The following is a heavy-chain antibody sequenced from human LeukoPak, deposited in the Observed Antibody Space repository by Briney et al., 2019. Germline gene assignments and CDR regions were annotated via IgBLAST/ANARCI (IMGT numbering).Heavy chain of an antibody. D-gene: IGHD1-26*01. CDR3: ATPPRGEGATHFDY. Sequence: PSETLSLTCTVSGGSISSGGYYWSWIRQPPGKGLEWIGYIYHSGSTYYNPSLKSRVTISVDRSKNQFSLKLSSVTAADTAVYYCATPPRGEGATHFDYWGQGTLVTVSS. CDR2: IYHSGST. J-gene: IGHJ4*02. V-gene: IGHV4-30-2*01. CDR1: GGSISSGGYY.